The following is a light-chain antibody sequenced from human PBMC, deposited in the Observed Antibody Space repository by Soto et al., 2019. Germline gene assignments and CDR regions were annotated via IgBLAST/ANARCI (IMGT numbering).Light chain of an antibody. V-gene: IGKV3-20*01. Sequence: EIVLTQSPGTLSLSPGERATLTCRASQSVGTYLAWYQQKPGQAPRLLIDGASSRATGIPDRFSGSGSGTDFTLTISRLEPEDFAVYYCQQYVSTPLTFGGGTKVDIK. CDR1: QSVGTY. CDR3: QQYVSTPLT. J-gene: IGKJ4*01. CDR2: GAS.